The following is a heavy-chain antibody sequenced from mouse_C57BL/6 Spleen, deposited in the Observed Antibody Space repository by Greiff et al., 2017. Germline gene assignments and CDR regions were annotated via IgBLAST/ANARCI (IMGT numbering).Heavy chain of an antibody. V-gene: IGHV1-50*01. J-gene: IGHJ2*01. CDR2: IDPSDSYT. CDR3: ARPHYYGSSYVAY. Sequence: QVQLKQPGAELVKPGASVKLSCKASGYTFTSYWMQWVKQRPGQGLEWIGEIDPSDSYTNYNQKFKGKATLTVDTSSSTAYMQLSSLTSEDSAVYYCARPHYYGSSYVAYWGQGTTLTVSS. D-gene: IGHD1-1*01. CDR1: GYTFTSYW.